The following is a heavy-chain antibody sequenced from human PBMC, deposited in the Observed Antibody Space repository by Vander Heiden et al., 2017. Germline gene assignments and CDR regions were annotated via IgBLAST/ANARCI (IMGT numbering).Heavy chain of an antibody. CDR3: ARGDMLD. Sequence: EVQLVESGGGLVQPGGSLRLSCAASGVTFSGNWMNWVRQAPGKGLECVASINQEGSDRYYVDSVKGRFTISRDNAKNSLYLQMNSLRAEDTAVCYCARGDMLDWGHGPLVNVSS. J-gene: IGHJ4*01. CDR2: INQEGSDR. V-gene: IGHV3-7*01. CDR1: GVTFSGNW. D-gene: IGHD2-8*01.